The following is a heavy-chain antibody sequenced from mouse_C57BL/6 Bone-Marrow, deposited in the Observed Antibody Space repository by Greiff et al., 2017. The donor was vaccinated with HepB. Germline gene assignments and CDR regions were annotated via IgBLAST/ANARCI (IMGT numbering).Heavy chain of an antibody. CDR3: ARGRKPYGNYPAWFAY. V-gene: IGHV1-53*01. J-gene: IGHJ3*01. CDR2: INPSNGGT. CDR1: GYTFTSYW. Sequence: QVQLKQPGTELVKPGASVKLSCKASGYTFTSYWMHWVKQRPGQGLEWIGNINPSNGGTNYNEKFKSKATLTVDKSSSTAYMQLSSLTSEDSAVYYCARGRKPYGNYPAWFAYWGQGTLVTVSA. D-gene: IGHD2-1*01.